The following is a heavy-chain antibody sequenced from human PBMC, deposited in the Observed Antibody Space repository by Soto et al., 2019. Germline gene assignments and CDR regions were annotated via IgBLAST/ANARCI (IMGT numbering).Heavy chain of an antibody. D-gene: IGHD4-4*01. Sequence: GGSLRLSCAASGFIFNAYAMTWVRQAPGKGLEWVSAIGGSGGNTYYAASVKGRFTISRDNSKDTVDLEMNRLGVDDTAVYFCARVASDYINSADHWDQGILVTAPQ. V-gene: IGHV3-23*01. J-gene: IGHJ4*02. CDR1: GFIFNAYA. CDR3: ARVASDYINSADH. CDR2: IGGSGGNT.